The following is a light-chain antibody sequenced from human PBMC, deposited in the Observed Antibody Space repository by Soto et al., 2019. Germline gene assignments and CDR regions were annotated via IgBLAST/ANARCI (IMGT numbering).Light chain of an antibody. J-gene: IGKJ4*01. V-gene: IGKV3D-11*02. CDR2: GAS. Sequence: EIVMTQSPATLSVSPGERATLSCRASQSVGSDLAWYQQKPGQAPRLLIYGASTRAPGIPARFSGSGPGTDFTLTISSPEPEDFAVYYCQQRRNWPLTFGGGTKVDIK. CDR3: QQRRNWPLT. CDR1: QSVGSD.